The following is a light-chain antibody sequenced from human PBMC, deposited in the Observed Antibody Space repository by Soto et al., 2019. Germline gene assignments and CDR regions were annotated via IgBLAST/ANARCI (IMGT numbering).Light chain of an antibody. CDR1: SSDVGGYNY. V-gene: IGLV2-14*01. CDR3: SSYTSSSPPYV. CDR2: DVS. J-gene: IGLJ1*01. Sequence: QSVLTQPASVSVSPGQSITISCTGTSSDVGGYNYVSWYQQHPGKAPKLMIYDVSNRPSGVSNRFSGSKSGNTASLTISGLQAEDEADYYCSSYTSSSPPYVFGTGTKVTGL.